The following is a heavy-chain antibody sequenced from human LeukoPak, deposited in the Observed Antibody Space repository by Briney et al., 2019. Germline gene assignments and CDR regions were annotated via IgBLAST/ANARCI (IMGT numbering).Heavy chain of an antibody. CDR2: IYYSGST. J-gene: IGHJ2*01. D-gene: IGHD3-10*01. CDR3: ARASFGSAVRLPSTGGYFDL. Sequence: PSETLSLTCTVSGGSISSGDYYWSWIRQPPGKGLEWIGYIYYSGSTYYNPSLKSRVTISVDTSKNQFSLKLSSVTAADTAVYYCARASFGSAVRLPSTGGYFDLWGRGTLVTVSS. V-gene: IGHV4-30-4*08. CDR1: GGSISSGDYY.